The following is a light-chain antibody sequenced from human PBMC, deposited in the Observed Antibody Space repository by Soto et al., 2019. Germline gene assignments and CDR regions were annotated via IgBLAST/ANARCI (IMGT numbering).Light chain of an antibody. Sequence: QSVLTQPRSVSGSPGQSVTISCTGTSSDVGGYNYVSWYQQHPGKAPKLMIYDVSKRPSGVPDRFSGSKSGNTASLTISGLQAVDEADYYCSSCAGSYVVFGGGTKLTVL. V-gene: IGLV2-11*01. J-gene: IGLJ2*01. CDR2: DVS. CDR1: SSDVGGYNY. CDR3: SSCAGSYVV.